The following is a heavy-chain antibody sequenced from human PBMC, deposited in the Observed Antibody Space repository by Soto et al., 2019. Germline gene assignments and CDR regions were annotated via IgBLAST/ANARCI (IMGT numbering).Heavy chain of an antibody. D-gene: IGHD2-2*02. CDR2: IIPIFGTA. V-gene: IGHV1-69*06. Sequence: VASAKVSCKASGVTFSSYAISWVRQAPVQGLEWMGWIIPIFGTANYAQKFQGRVTITADKSTSTAYMELRSLRSEDTAVYYCARGGVVPAAINYYYGMVVWGQGTTVNVSS. J-gene: IGHJ6*02. CDR1: GVTFSSYA. CDR3: ARGGVVPAAINYYYGMVV.